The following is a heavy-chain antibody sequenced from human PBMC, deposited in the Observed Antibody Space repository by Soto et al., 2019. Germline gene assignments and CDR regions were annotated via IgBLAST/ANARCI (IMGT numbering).Heavy chain of an antibody. J-gene: IGHJ6*02. CDR1: GYTFTSYD. D-gene: IGHD2-2*02. CDR3: AREGYCSSTSCYTNGNYYYGMDV. CDR2: MNPNSGNT. Sequence: ASVKVSCKASGYTFTSYDINWVRQATGQGLEWMGWMNPNSGNTGYAQKFQGRVTMTRNTSISTAYMELSSLRSEDTAVYYCAREGYCSSTSCYTNGNYYYGMDVWGQGTTVTVS. V-gene: IGHV1-8*01.